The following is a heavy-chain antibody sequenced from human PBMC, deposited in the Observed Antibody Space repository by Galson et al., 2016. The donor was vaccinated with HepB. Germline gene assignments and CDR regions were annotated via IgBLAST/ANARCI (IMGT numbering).Heavy chain of an antibody. D-gene: IGHD3-16*01. CDR2: ITSSSSNI. J-gene: IGHJ6*03. V-gene: IGHV3-21*01. CDR3: VRRASHRLDYMDV. CDR1: GFRFSDYA. Sequence: SLRLSCAASGFRFSDYAMNWVRQAPGQGLEWVSAITSSSSNIHYIDSVKGRFTISRDNAKKSLFLQMKSLKVEDTAVYYCVRRASHRLDYMDVWGKGTTVIVSS.